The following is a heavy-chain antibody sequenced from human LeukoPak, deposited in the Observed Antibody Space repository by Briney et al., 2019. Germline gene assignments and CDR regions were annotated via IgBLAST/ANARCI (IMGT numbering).Heavy chain of an antibody. D-gene: IGHD3-22*01. Sequence: ASVKVSCKASGYTFTSYAMNWVRQAPGQGLEWMGWINTNTGNPTYAQGFTGRFVFSLDTSVSTAYLRISSLKAEDTAVYYCARLERGDSSGYYYIDYWGQGTLVTVSS. CDR2: INTNTGNP. J-gene: IGHJ4*02. CDR3: ARLERGDSSGYYYIDY. V-gene: IGHV7-4-1*02. CDR1: GYTFTSYA.